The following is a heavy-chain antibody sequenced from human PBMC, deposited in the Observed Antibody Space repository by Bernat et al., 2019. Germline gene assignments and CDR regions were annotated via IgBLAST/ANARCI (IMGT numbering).Heavy chain of an antibody. V-gene: IGHV1-18*01. J-gene: IGHJ4*02. D-gene: IGHD4-17*01. CDR2: ISTYNDRT. CDR3: ARTTDYGDTTDY. CDR1: GYTSTSYG. Sequence: QVQLVQSGGEVKKPGASVKVSCKASGYTSTSYGVSWVRLAPGQGLEWMGWISTYNDRTKHAQSLQGRVTMTTDTSTSTAYMELRSLRSDDTAVYYCARTTDYGDTTDYWGQGTLVTVSS.